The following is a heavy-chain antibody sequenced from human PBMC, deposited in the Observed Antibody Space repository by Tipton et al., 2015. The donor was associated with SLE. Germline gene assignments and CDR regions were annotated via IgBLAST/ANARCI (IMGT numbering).Heavy chain of an antibody. J-gene: IGHJ4*02. CDR2: IYYSGST. V-gene: IGHV4-59*08. Sequence: TLSLTCNVFCGSISSYSWSWIRQPPGKGLEWLGNIYYSGSTNYNPSLKSRVTISVDTSKNQFSLKLTSVTAADTAVYYCARGNSGFDYWGQGTLVTVSP. CDR3: ARGNSGFDY. CDR1: CGSISSYS. D-gene: IGHD1-7*01.